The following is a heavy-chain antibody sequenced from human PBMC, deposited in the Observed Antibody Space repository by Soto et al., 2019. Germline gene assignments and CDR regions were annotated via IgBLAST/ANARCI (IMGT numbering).Heavy chain of an antibody. J-gene: IGHJ4*01. CDR3: AHRGYMNGNWDQGYLDH. CDR2: IYWDDDK. CDR1: GFSLRTSGVG. D-gene: IGHD5-18*01. Sequence: QITLTESGPTRVKPTQTLTLTCTFSGFSLRTSGVGVGWIRQPPGKALEWLAVIYWDDDKRYNPSLKSRLSIIKDTSKDQVVLTMTDMDPVDTATYFCAHRGYMNGNWDQGYLDHWGHGTLVTVSS. V-gene: IGHV2-5*02.